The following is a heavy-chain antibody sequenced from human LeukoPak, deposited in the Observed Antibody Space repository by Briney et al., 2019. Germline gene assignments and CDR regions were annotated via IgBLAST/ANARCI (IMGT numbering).Heavy chain of an antibody. J-gene: IGHJ5*02. CDR3: ARGGTYSSGLPGS. Sequence: GGSLRLSCAASGFTFSGYWMHWVRQAPGKGLVWVSRINSDGSSTNYADSVKGRFTISRDNAKNTLYLQMNTLRAEDTAVYYCARGGTYSSGLPGSWGQGNLVTVSS. V-gene: IGHV3-74*01. D-gene: IGHD5-18*01. CDR1: GFTFSGYW. CDR2: INSDGSST.